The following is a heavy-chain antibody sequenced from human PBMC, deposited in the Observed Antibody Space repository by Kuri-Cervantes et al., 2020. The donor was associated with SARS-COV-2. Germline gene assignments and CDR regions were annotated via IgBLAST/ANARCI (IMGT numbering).Heavy chain of an antibody. CDR2: ISGSGGST. CDR3: ARARGGITMVQGVIRGSAENYYMDV. D-gene: IGHD3-10*01. J-gene: IGHJ6*03. CDR1: GFTFSSYA. Sequence: GESLKISCAASGFTFSSYAMSWVRQAPGKGLEWVSAISGSGGSTYYADSVKGRFTISRDNAKNSLYLQMNSLRAEDTAVYYCARARGGITMVQGVIRGSAENYYMDVWGKGTTVTVSS. V-gene: IGHV3-23*01.